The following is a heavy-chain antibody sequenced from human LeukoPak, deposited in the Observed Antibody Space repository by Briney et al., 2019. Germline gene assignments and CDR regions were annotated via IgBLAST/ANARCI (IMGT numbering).Heavy chain of an antibody. J-gene: IGHJ4*02. Sequence: SETLSLTCTVSGGSISSYYWSWIRQPPGRGLKGIGYIYYSGSTNYNPSLKSRVTISVDTSKNQFSLKLSSVTAAGTAVYYCARGSGSYYEGYYFDYWGQGTLVTVSS. V-gene: IGHV4-59*01. CDR1: GGSISSYY. CDR3: ARGSGSYYEGYYFDY. CDR2: IYYSGST. D-gene: IGHD1-26*01.